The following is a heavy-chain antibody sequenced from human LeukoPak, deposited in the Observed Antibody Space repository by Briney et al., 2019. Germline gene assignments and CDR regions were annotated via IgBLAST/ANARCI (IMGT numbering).Heavy chain of an antibody. V-gene: IGHV3-74*01. Sequence: GGSRRLASAASGFTFSSYWLHWVRPDPGKGLVFVSRINTDGSSTSYADSVQGQFTISRDISKNTVYLQMNSLRAEDTAVYYCARPYARGLTYYYYYMDVWGKGTTVTVS. D-gene: IGHD2-8*01. CDR3: ARPYARGLTYYYYYMDV. CDR2: INTDGSST. CDR1: GFTFSSYW. J-gene: IGHJ6*03.